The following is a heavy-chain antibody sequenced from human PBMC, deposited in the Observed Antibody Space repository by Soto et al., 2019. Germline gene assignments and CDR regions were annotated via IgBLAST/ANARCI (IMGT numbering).Heavy chain of an antibody. CDR3: ARVGDYYDSSGYYGRYFAY. J-gene: IGHJ4*02. CDR1: GGSISSGDYY. D-gene: IGHD3-22*01. CDR2: IYYSGST. V-gene: IGHV4-30-4*01. Sequence: SETLSLTCTVSGGSISSGDYYWSWIRQPPGKGLEWIGYIYYSGSTYYNPSLKSRVTISVDTSKNQFSLKLSSVTAADTAVYYCARVGDYYDSSGYYGRYFAYWGQGTLVTVSS.